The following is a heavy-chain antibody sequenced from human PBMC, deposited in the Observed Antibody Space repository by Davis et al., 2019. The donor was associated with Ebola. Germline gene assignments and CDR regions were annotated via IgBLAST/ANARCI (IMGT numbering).Heavy chain of an antibody. Sequence: SETLSLTCTVSGGSISTYYWSWIRQPPGKGLEWIGYIYYSGGTNYNPSLKSRVTISVDTSKNQFSLKVRSVTAADTAVYYCARAARLTVGWFDPWGQGTLVTVSS. CDR3: ARAARLTVGWFDP. CDR2: IYYSGGT. CDR1: GGSISTYY. D-gene: IGHD6-6*01. J-gene: IGHJ5*02. V-gene: IGHV4-59*01.